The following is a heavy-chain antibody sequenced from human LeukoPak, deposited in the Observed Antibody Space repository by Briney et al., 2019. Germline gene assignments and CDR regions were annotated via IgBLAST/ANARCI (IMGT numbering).Heavy chain of an antibody. D-gene: IGHD4-23*01. V-gene: IGHV4-38-2*01. CDR2: IYHSGST. CDR1: GFTVSSNY. Sequence: GSLRLSCAASGFTVSSNYMSWVRQAPGKGLEWIWSIYHSGSTYYNPSLKSRVTISVDTSKNQFSLKLSSVTAADTAVYYCARHQVFYGGPSGAFDIWGQGTMVTVSS. CDR3: ARHQVFYGGPSGAFDI. J-gene: IGHJ3*02.